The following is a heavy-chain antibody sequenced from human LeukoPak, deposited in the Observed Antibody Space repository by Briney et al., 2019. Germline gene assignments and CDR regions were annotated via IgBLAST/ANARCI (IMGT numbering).Heavy chain of an antibody. Sequence: GRSLRLSCAASGFTFSSYAMHWVRQAPGKGLEWVAVISYDGSNKYYADSVKGRFTISRDNSKNTLYLQMNSLRAEDTAVYYYARTDLWYYDSSGYLYWGQGTLVTVSS. V-gene: IGHV3-30-3*01. CDR1: GFTFSSYA. D-gene: IGHD3-22*01. J-gene: IGHJ4*02. CDR3: ARTDLWYYDSSGYLY. CDR2: ISYDGSNK.